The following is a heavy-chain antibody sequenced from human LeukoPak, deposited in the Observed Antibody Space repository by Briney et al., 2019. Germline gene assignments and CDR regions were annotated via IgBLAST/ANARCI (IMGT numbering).Heavy chain of an antibody. CDR1: GYTFTGYY. D-gene: IGHD1-26*01. J-gene: IGHJ4*02. CDR3: ARDPPGAPTSHFDN. CDR2: INPNNGGT. V-gene: IGHV1-2*02. Sequence: ASVKVSCKASGYTFTGYYIHWVRQAPGQGLEWMGWINPNNGGTNYAQNFQGRVTVTRDTSITTAYMELSRLRSDDTAVYYCARDPPGAPTSHFDNWGQGTLVTVSS.